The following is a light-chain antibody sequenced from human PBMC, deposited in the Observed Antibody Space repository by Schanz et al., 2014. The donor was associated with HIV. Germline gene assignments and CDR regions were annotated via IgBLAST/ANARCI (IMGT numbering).Light chain of an antibody. Sequence: QSALTQPASVSGSPGQSITISCTGTSSDVGSYNLVSWYQQHPGKAPKLMIYEVSKRPSGVSNRFSGSKSGNTASLTISGLQAEDEADYYCCSYAGNNNLLFGGGTKLTVL. V-gene: IGLV2-23*02. J-gene: IGLJ2*01. CDR1: SSDVGSYNL. CDR2: EVS. CDR3: CSYAGNNNLL.